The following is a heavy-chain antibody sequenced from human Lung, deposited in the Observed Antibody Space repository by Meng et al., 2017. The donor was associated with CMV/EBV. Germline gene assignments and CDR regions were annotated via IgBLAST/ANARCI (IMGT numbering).Heavy chain of an antibody. CDR2: ISAYNGNT. CDR3: ARDRTPDIVVPHYYYYGMEV. V-gene: IGHV1-18*01. CDR1: GYTFTSYG. J-gene: IGHJ6*02. D-gene: IGHD2-2*01. Sequence: ASVKVSCKASGYTFTSYGISWVRQAPGQGLEWMGWISAYNGNTNYAQKLQGRVTMTTDTSTSTAYMELRSLRSDDTAVYYFARDRTPDIVVPHYYYYGMEVWGQGTTVTVSS.